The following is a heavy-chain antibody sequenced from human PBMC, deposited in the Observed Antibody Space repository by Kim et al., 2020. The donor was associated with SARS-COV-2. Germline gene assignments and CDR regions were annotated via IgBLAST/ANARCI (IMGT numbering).Heavy chain of an antibody. V-gene: IGHV4-34*01. J-gene: IGHJ4*02. Sequence: LKSRVTISVDTSKNQLSLKLSSVTAADTAVYYCARGFRRIIYSSPAGFDYWGQGTLVTVSS. D-gene: IGHD6-13*01. CDR3: ARGFRRIIYSSPAGFDY.